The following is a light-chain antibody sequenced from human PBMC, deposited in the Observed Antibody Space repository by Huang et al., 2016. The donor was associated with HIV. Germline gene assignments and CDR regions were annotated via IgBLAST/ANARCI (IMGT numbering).Light chain of an antibody. V-gene: IGKV1-27*01. CDR3: QKYHSASWT. Sequence: DIQMTQSPSSLSASVGDRVTITCRASQDITNYLAWYQQKPGKPPKLLMYAASTLQSGVPSRFSGSGSGTDFTLTISSLQPEDVATYYCQKYHSASWTFGQGTKVEIK. CDR2: AAS. CDR1: QDITNY. J-gene: IGKJ1*01.